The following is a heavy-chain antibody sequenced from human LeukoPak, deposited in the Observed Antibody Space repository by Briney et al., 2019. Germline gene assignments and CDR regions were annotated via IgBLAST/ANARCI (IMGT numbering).Heavy chain of an antibody. J-gene: IGHJ3*02. D-gene: IGHD3-9*01. CDR3: ARKSLRYFDWLRKDAFDI. Sequence: ASVKVSCKASGYTFTSYDINWVRQATGQGLEWMGWMNPNSGNTRYAQKFQGRVTMTRNTSLSTAYMELSSLRSEDTAVYYCARKSLRYFDWLRKDAFDIWGQGPMVSVSS. CDR1: GYTFTSYD. V-gene: IGHV1-8*01. CDR2: MNPNSGNT.